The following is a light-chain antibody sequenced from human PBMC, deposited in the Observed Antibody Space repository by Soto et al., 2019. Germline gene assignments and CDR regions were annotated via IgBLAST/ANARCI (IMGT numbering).Light chain of an antibody. J-gene: IGLJ3*02. CDR1: SSDVGSYKF. CDR3: CSYAGSSTLV. V-gene: IGLV2-23*01. Sequence: QSALTQPASVSGSPGQSITISCTGTSSDVGSYKFVSWYQQHPGKAPKLMIYEGSKRPSGVSSRFSGSKSGNTASLTISGLQAEDEGDYHCCSYAGSSTLVFGGGTLLTVL. CDR2: EGS.